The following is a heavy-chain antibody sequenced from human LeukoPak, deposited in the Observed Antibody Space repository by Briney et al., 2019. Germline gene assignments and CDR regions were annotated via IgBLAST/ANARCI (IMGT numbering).Heavy chain of an antibody. Sequence: PGGSLRLSCAASGFDFSSYGMHWVRQAPGKGLEWVAYIHYDSTTEDYADSVQGRFTISRDNAKNSLYLQMNSLRAEDTAVYYCAREGLWFGERGFDYWGQGTLVTVSS. V-gene: IGHV3-30*02. D-gene: IGHD3-10*01. J-gene: IGHJ4*02. CDR1: GFDFSSYG. CDR2: IHYDSTTE. CDR3: AREGLWFGERGFDY.